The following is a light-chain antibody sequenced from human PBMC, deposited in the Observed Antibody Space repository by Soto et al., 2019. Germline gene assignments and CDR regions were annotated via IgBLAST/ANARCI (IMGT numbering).Light chain of an antibody. CDR3: QQYNSWPLT. CDR1: QSVGSD. Sequence: EVVLTESPGTVSVSAWRGASLSGGASQSVGSDLAWYQQKPGQAPRLVIYDIFTRATGVPTRISGSGSGTEFTLTISSLQSEDFAVYYCQQYNSWPLTFGGGTKVDIK. CDR2: DIF. J-gene: IGKJ4*01. V-gene: IGKV3D-15*01.